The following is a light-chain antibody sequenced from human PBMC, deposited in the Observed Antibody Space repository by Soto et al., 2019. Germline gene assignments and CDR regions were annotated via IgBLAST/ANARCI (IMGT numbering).Light chain of an antibody. Sequence: SVLTNVAYGTRSPGGCLRISKKETSSDVGGYNYGAWYQQHPGKAPKLMIYDVSNRLSGVSKRFSGSKSGNTASLTISGLQAEDEADYYCSSYTSSSTPVVFGGGTKVTVL. CDR1: SSDVGGYNY. CDR2: DVS. J-gene: IGLJ2*01. V-gene: IGLV2-14*01. CDR3: SSYTSSSTPVV.